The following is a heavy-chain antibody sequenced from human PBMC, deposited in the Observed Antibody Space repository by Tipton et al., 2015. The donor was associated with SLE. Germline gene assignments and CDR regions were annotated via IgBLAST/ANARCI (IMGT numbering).Heavy chain of an antibody. CDR1: GFTFSYYW. CDR2: IKQDGSEI. D-gene: IGHD3-10*01. J-gene: IGHJ1*01. CDR3: ARALWATADSGYFQH. V-gene: IGHV3-7*03. Sequence: SLRLSCAASGFTFSYYWMSWVRQAPGKGLEWVANIKQDGSEIHYVDSVKGRFTISRDNAKNSLYLQMNSLRAEDTALYYCARALWATADSGYFQHWGQGTLVTVSS.